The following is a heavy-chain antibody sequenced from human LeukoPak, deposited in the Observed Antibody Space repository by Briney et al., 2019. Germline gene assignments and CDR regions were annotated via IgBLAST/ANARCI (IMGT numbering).Heavy chain of an antibody. V-gene: IGHV1-69*04. J-gene: IGHJ3*02. CDR1: GGTFSSYA. D-gene: IGHD1-26*01. CDR3: ARGQKWELRLNDAFDI. CDR2: IIPILGIA. Sequence: PAASVKVSCKASGGTFSSYAISWVRQAPGQGLEWMGRIIPILGIANYAQKFQGRVTMTRNTSISTAYMELSSLRSEDTAVYYCARGQKWELRLNDAFDIWGQGAMVTVSS.